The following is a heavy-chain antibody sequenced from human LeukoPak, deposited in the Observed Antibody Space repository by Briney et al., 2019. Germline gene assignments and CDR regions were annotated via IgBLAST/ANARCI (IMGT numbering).Heavy chain of an antibody. Sequence: GGSLRLSCAASGFTFSSYGMHWVRQAPGKGLEWVAFIRYDGSNKYYADSVKGRFTISRDNSKNTLYLQMNSLRAEDTAVYYCAKAAAATPYYYYYGMDVWGQGTTVTVSS. CDR1: GFTFSSYG. CDR3: AKAAAATPYYYYYGMDV. V-gene: IGHV3-30*02. D-gene: IGHD2-15*01. J-gene: IGHJ6*02. CDR2: IRYDGSNK.